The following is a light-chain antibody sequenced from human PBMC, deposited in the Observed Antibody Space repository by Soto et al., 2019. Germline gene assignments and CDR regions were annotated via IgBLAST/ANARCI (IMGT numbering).Light chain of an antibody. V-gene: IGKV3-20*01. Sequence: EIVLTQSPGTLSLSPGERATLSCRASQSVVSSYLVWYQQKPGQAPRLLIYGAYSRATGIPDRFSGSGSGTDFTLNISRLEPEDFAVYYCQQYGDSQGYTFGQGTKLEIK. J-gene: IGKJ2*01. CDR1: QSVVSSY. CDR2: GAY. CDR3: QQYGDSQGYT.